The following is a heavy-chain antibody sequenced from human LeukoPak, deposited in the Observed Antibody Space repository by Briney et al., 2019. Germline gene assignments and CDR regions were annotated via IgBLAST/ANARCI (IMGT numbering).Heavy chain of an antibody. CDR3: ASQGFDY. Sequence: PGGSLRLSCAASGFPFISYWMSWVRQAPGKGLEGVATIKQDGSEKYYVDSVKGRFTISRDNAKNSLYLQMNSLRAEDTAVYYCASQGFDYWGQGTLVTVSS. V-gene: IGHV3-7*01. J-gene: IGHJ4*02. CDR1: GFPFISYW. CDR2: IKQDGSEK.